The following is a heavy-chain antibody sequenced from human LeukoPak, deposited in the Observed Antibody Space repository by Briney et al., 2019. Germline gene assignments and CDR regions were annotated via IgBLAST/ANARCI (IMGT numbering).Heavy chain of an antibody. Sequence: GASVKVSCKASVYTFTNYYMHWVRQSPGQGLEWMGVIDPSAGSTTYAQKFQGRVTMTRDTATSTVYMELSSLRSDDTAVYYCARAHSASSNIKVPFDVLGKGTTVTVSS. V-gene: IGHV1-46*01. J-gene: IGHJ6*04. CDR1: VYTFTNYY. CDR3: ARAHSASSNIKVPFDV. CDR2: IDPSAGST. D-gene: IGHD6-19*01.